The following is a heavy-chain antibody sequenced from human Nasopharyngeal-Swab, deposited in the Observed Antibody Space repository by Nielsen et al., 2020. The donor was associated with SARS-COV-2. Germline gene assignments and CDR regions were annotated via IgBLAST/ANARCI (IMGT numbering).Heavy chain of an antibody. CDR2: VSPNSGHT. J-gene: IGHJ1*01. CDR3: ARGLGAPSSVWH. D-gene: IGHD1-26*01. CDR1: GYTFTDFD. Sequence: ASVKVSCKASGYTFTDFDINWVRQAPGQGLEWMVWVSPNSGHTGYAENFEGRITMTRNNATNTVYLELTSLGFEDAAVYYCARGLGAPSSVWHWGPGTQVSVSS. V-gene: IGHV1-8*01.